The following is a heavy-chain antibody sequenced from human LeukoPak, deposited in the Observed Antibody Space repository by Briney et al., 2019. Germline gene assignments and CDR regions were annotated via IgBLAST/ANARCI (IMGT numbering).Heavy chain of an antibody. CDR3: ARLNSGGGRGIAAATYYFDY. V-gene: IGHV4-34*01. CDR1: GGSFSGYY. J-gene: IGHJ4*02. Sequence: TSETLSLTCAVYGGSFSGYYWSWIRQPPGKGLEWIGEINHSGSTNYNPSLKSRVTISVDTSKNQFSLKLSSVTAADTAVYYCARLNSGGGRGIAAATYYFDYWGQGTLVTVSS. CDR2: INHSGST. D-gene: IGHD6-13*01.